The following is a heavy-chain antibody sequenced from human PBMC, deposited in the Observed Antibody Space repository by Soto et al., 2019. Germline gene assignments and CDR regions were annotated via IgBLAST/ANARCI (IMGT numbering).Heavy chain of an antibody. CDR1: GGSISTYY. D-gene: IGHD3-10*01. V-gene: IGHV4-59*01. CDR2: VYFSGST. J-gene: IGHJ4*01. CDR3: ARDSGYGSGASVNHYLDY. Sequence: SETLSLTCTVSGGSISTYYWSWIRQPPGKGLEWIGYVYFSGSTSYSPSLESRVIMSLDTSKNQVSLNLTSVTAADTAVYYCARDSGYGSGASVNHYLDYWGHGTLVTVSS.